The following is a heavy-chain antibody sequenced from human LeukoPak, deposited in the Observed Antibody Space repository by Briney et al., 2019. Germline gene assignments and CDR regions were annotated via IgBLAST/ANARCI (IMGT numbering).Heavy chain of an antibody. J-gene: IGHJ4*02. CDR1: GFTFSTSW. CDR3: ARIGGSGRYSGHYFDH. Sequence: GGSLRLSCAASGFTFSTSWMHWVRRAPGKGLEWVSRISTDGSVTSYADSVKGRFTISRDNAKNTMYLQMNSLRAEDTAVYYCARIGGSGRYSGHYFDHWGQGTLVTVSS. CDR2: ISTDGSVT. D-gene: IGHD3-10*01. V-gene: IGHV3-74*01.